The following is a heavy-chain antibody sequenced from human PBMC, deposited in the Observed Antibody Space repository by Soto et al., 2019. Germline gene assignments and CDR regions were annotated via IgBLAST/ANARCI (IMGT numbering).Heavy chain of an antibody. Sequence: SETLSLTCAVYGGSFSDNYWSWIRQPPGRGLEWIGEINHSGSTNYNPSLKSRVTIPVDTSKSQFSLKLSSVTAADTAVYYCAREGVGDFWSGYYRYYYMGVWGKGTTVTVSS. CDR3: AREGVGDFWSGYYRYYYMGV. J-gene: IGHJ6*03. CDR1: GGSFSDNY. CDR2: INHSGST. D-gene: IGHD3-3*01. V-gene: IGHV4-34*01.